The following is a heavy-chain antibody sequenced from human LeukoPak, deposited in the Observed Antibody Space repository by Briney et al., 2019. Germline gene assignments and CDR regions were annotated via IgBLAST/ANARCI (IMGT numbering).Heavy chain of an antibody. CDR1: GGSISSYY. Sequence: SETLSLTCTVSGGSISSYYWSWIRQPPGKGLEWIGYIYYSGSTNYNPSLKSRVTISVDTSKNQFSLKLSSVTAADTAAYYCARHFRPARRGFDYWGQGTLVTVSS. CDR3: ARHFRPARRGFDY. D-gene: IGHD6-6*01. V-gene: IGHV4-59*08. J-gene: IGHJ4*02. CDR2: IYYSGST.